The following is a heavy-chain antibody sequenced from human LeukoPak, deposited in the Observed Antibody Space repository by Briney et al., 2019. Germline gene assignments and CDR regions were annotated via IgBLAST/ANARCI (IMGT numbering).Heavy chain of an antibody. Sequence: GGSLRLSCAASGFTFSSYEMNWVHQAPGKGLEWVSYISSSGSTIYYADSVKGRFTISRNNAKNSLYLQMNSLRAEDTAVYYCATLDSSGYYENFDYWGQGTLVTVSS. CDR3: ATLDSSGYYENFDY. CDR2: ISSSGSTI. J-gene: IGHJ4*02. V-gene: IGHV3-48*03. D-gene: IGHD3-22*01. CDR1: GFTFSSYE.